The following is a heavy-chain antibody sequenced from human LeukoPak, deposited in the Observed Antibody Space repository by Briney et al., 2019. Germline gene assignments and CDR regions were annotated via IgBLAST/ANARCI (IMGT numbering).Heavy chain of an antibody. V-gene: IGHV4-39*07. D-gene: IGHD1-1*01. J-gene: IGHJ5*02. Sequence: SETLSLTCTVSGGAITSTSYYWGWLRQSPGKGLEWITSINYSGNTYYNPALQRRPTTTVDTPNNLLSLRLGSMTAPYTAVQYCARERLNGDWFDPWGQGALVTVSS. CDR2: INYSGNT. CDR3: ARERLNGDWFDP. CDR1: GGAITSTSYY.